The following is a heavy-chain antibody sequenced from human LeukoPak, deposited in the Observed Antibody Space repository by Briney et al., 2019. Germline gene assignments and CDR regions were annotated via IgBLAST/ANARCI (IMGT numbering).Heavy chain of an antibody. CDR1: GGSISSYY. CDR3: ARFSRIAAAGLYYFDY. D-gene: IGHD6-13*01. Sequence: PSETLSLTCTGSGGSISSYYWSWIRQPPGKGLEWSGNIYYSGSTNYNPSLKSRVTISVDTSKNQFSLKLSSVTAADTAVYYCARFSRIAAAGLYYFDYWGQGTLVTVSS. J-gene: IGHJ4*02. V-gene: IGHV4-59*01. CDR2: IYYSGST.